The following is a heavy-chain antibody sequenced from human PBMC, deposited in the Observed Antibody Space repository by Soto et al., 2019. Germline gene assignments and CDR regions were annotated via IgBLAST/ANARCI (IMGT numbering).Heavy chain of an antibody. J-gene: IGHJ4*02. CDR2: ISSSSSTI. V-gene: IGHV3-48*01. CDR3: ARESPYYFDY. CDR1: GFTFSVYS. Sequence: EVQLVESGGGLVQPGGSLRLSCAASGFTFSVYSMNWVRQAPGKGLEWISYISSSSSTIYYADSVKGRFTISRDNAKNSLYLQMNSLRAEDTAVYYCARESPYYFDYWGQGTLVTVSS.